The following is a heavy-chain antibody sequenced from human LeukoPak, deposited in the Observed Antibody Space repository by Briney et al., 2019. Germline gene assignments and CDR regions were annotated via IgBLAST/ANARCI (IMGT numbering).Heavy chain of an antibody. CDR2: ISYDGSNK. D-gene: IGHD6-13*01. CDR3: ARETYSSSWYYFDY. J-gene: IGHJ4*02. V-gene: IGHV3-30*04. CDR1: GFTFSSYA. Sequence: PGGSLRLSCAASGFTFSSYAMHWVRQAPGKGLEWVAVISYDGSNKYYADSVKGRFTISRDNSKNTLYLQMNSLRAEDTAVYYCARETYSSSWYYFDYWGQGTLVTVSS.